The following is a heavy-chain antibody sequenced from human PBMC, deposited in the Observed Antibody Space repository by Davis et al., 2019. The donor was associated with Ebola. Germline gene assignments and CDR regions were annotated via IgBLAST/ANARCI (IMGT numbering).Heavy chain of an antibody. V-gene: IGHV3-9*01. J-gene: IGHJ6*04. CDR2: ISWNSGDI. CDR3: AKDKSRGGLLSYYYGMDV. D-gene: IGHD2/OR15-2a*01. CDR1: GFKFDEYP. Sequence: PGGSLRLSCAASGFKFDEYPMHWVRQAPGKGLEWVAGISWNSGDIGYADSVKGRFTISRDNAKYSLSLQMSSLGAEDTAFYYCAKDKSRGGLLSYYYGMDVWGKGTTVTVSS.